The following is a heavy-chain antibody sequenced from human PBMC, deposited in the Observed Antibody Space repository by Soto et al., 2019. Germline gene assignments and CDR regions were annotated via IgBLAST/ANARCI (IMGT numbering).Heavy chain of an antibody. CDR1: GYSFTSYW. CDR2: IYPGDSDT. Sequence: GESLKISCKGSGYSFTSYWIGWVRQMPGKGLEWMGIIYPGDSDTRYSPSFQGQVTISADKSISTAYLQWSSLKASDTAMYYFAKLLRITMVPQPYYYYGMDVWGQGTTVTVSS. J-gene: IGHJ6*02. CDR3: AKLLRITMVPQPYYYYGMDV. V-gene: IGHV5-51*01. D-gene: IGHD3-10*01.